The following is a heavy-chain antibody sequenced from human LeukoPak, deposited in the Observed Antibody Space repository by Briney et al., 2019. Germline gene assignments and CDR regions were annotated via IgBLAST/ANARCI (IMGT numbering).Heavy chain of an antibody. CDR2: INPSGGST. V-gene: IGHV1-46*03. CDR1: GYTFTSYY. D-gene: IGHD3-10*01. CDR3: ARVYDYYGSGSLSGALDY. J-gene: IGHJ4*02. Sequence: GASVKVSCKASGYTFTSYYMHWVRQAPGQGLEWMGIINPSGGSTSYAQKFQGRVTTTRDTSTSTVYMELSSLRSEDTAVYYCARVYDYYGSGSLSGALDYWGQGTLVTVSS.